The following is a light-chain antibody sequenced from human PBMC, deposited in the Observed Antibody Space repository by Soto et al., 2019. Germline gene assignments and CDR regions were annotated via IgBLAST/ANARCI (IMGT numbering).Light chain of an antibody. V-gene: IGKV4-1*01. J-gene: IGKJ4*01. CDR2: SAS. CDR1: QSVLYRSNNNNY. CDR3: QQYFSIPLT. Sequence: DIVMTGSADSLGVSLGERASINCKSSQSVLYRSNNNNYLAWYQQKPGQSPKLLIYSASTRESGVPDRFSGSGSGTDFTLTISSLQAEDVAVYYCQQYFSIPLTFGGGTKVDIK.